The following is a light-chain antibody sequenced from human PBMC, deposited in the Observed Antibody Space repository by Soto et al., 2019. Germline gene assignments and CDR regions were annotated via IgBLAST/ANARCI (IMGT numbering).Light chain of an antibody. CDR1: SSNIGAGYE. Sequence: QAVVTQPPSVSGAPGQRVTISCTGSSSNIGAGYEVHWYQQVPGTAPRLLIYTNSNRPSGVPDRFSGSKSGTSASLAITGLQADDEADYYCQSYDRSLSVVFGGGTKLTVL. CDR2: TNS. CDR3: QSYDRSLSVV. J-gene: IGLJ2*01. V-gene: IGLV1-40*01.